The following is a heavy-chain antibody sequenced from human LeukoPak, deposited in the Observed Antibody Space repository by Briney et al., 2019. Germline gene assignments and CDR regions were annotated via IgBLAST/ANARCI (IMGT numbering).Heavy chain of an antibody. V-gene: IGHV1-2*02. CDR2: INPNSGGT. CDR3: ARDRAYYYDSSGYYYYYGMDV. Sequence: SVKVSFKASGYTFTGYYMHWVRPAPGQGLAWMGWINPNSGGTNYAQKFQGRVTMTRDTSISTAYMELSRLRSDDTAVYYCARDRAYYYDSSGYYYYYGMDVWGQGTTVTVSS. D-gene: IGHD3-22*01. CDR1: GYTFTGYY. J-gene: IGHJ6*02.